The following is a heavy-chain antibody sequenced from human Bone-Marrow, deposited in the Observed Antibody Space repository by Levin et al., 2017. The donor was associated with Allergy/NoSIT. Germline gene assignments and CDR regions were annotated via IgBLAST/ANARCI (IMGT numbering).Heavy chain of an antibody. CDR2: INAGNGNT. CDR3: ARADNYGFWSGYYTPYCDY. Sequence: ASVKVSCKASGYTFTSYAMHWVRQAPGQRLEWMGWINAGNGNTKYSQKFQGRVTITRDTSASTAYMQLSSLRSEDTAVYYCARADNYGFWSGYYTPYCDYWGQGTLVTVSS. J-gene: IGHJ4*02. D-gene: IGHD3-3*01. CDR1: GYTFTSYA. V-gene: IGHV1-3*01.